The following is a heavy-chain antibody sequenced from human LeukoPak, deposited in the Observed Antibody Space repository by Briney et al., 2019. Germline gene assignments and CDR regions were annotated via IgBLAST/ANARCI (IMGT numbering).Heavy chain of an antibody. V-gene: IGHV3-48*01. CDR1: GFTFDDYG. J-gene: IGHJ4*02. D-gene: IGHD6-13*01. CDR3: ARDGYSSSWYEYYFDY. CDR2: ISSSSSTI. Sequence: PGGSLRLSCAASGFTFDDYGMSWVRQAPGKGLEWVSYISSSSSTIYYADSVKGRFTISRDNAKNSLYLQMNSLRAEDTAVYYCARDGYSSSWYEYYFDYWGQGTLVTVSS.